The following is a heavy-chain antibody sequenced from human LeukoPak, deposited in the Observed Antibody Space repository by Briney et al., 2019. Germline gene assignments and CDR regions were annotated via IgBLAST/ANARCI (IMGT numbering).Heavy chain of an antibody. D-gene: IGHD6-13*01. CDR1: GFTFSSYW. V-gene: IGHV3-74*01. CDR2: INSDGSST. J-gene: IGHJ6*03. CDR3: XXXXQQLAPDNYYYYYYMDV. Sequence: GGSLRLSCAASGFTFSSYWMHWVRQAPGKGLVWVSRINSDGSSTSYADSVKGRFTISRDNAKNTLYLQMNSLRAEDMAVYYXXXXXQQLAPDNYYYYYYMDVWGKGTTVTISS.